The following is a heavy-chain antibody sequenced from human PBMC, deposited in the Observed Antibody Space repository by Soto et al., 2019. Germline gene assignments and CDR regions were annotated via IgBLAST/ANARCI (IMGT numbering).Heavy chain of an antibody. CDR3: ARWLGYGPHFDY. CDR2: IYYSGST. V-gene: IGHV4-59*06. CDR1: GGSISSYY. D-gene: IGHD5-12*01. J-gene: IGHJ4*02. Sequence: PSETLSLTCTVSGGSISSYYWSWIRQPPGKGLEWIGYIYYSGSTYYNPSLKSRDTISVDTSKNQFSLKMSSVTAAYTAVYYCARWLGYGPHFDYWGQGTLVTVSS.